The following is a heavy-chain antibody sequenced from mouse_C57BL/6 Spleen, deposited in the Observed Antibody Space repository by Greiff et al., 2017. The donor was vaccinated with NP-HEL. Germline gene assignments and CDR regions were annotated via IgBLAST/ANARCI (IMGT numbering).Heavy chain of an antibody. CDR3: ARYKDYYYAMDY. Sequence: EVQRVESEGGLVQPGSSMKLSCTASGFTFSDYYMAWVRQVPEKGLEWVANINYDGSSTYYLDSLKSRFIISRDNAKNILYLQMSSLKSEDTATYYCARYKDYYYAMDYWGQRTSVTVSS. CDR2: INYDGSST. CDR1: GFTFSDYY. V-gene: IGHV5-16*01. D-gene: IGHD1-3*01. J-gene: IGHJ4*01.